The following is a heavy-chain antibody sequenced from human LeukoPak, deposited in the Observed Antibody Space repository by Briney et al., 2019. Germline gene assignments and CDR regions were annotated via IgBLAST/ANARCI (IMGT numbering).Heavy chain of an antibody. D-gene: IGHD5-18*01. Sequence: SETLSLTCTVSGGSISSSSYYWGWIRQPPGKGLEWIVTIYYSGSTYYNLSLKSRVTISVDTSKNQISLRLTSVTAADTALYYCARDNPSGYTYGYEHYFYYIDVWGKGSTVTVSS. J-gene: IGHJ6*03. CDR1: GGSISSSSYY. CDR2: IYYSGST. V-gene: IGHV4-39*07. CDR3: ARDNPSGYTYGYEHYFYYIDV.